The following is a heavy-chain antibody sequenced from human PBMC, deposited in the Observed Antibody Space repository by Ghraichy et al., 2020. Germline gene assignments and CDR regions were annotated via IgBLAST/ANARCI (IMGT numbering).Heavy chain of an antibody. CDR1: GFNFYNYD. V-gene: IGHV3-21*01. Sequence: GGSLRLSCAASGFNFYNYDMTWVRQAPGGGLEWVSSISTTSHFIYYAESLKGRFTVSRNNAENSLFLQINSLTAEDTAIYYCARLGASLLRVGNFDYWGQRALVTVSS. CDR3: ARLGASLLRVGNFDY. CDR2: ISTTSHFI. J-gene: IGHJ4*02. D-gene: IGHD1-26*01.